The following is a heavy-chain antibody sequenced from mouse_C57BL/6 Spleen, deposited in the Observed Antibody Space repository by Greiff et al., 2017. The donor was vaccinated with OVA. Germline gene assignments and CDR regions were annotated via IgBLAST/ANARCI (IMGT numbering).Heavy chain of an antibody. CDR1: GFTFSSYG. J-gene: IGHJ4*01. V-gene: IGHV5-6*01. Sequence: EVKLMESGGDLVKPGGSLKLSCAASGFTFSSYGMSWVRQTPDKRLEWVATISSGGSYTYYPDSVKGRFTISRDNAKNTLYLQMSSLKSEDTAMYYCARQRSTVVAEGDAMDYWGQGTSVTVSS. D-gene: IGHD1-1*01. CDR2: ISSGGSYT. CDR3: ARQRSTVVAEGDAMDY.